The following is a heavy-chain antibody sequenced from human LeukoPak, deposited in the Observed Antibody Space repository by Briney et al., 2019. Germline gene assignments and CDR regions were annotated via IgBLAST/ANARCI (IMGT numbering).Heavy chain of an antibody. CDR1: GGSFSGYY. D-gene: IGHD4-17*01. J-gene: IGHJ6*03. Sequence: SETLSLTCAVYGGSFSGYYWSWIRRPPGKGLEWIGEINHSGSTNYNPSLKSRVTISVDTSKNQFSLKLSSVTAADTAVYYCPRVTTGRCVWYYYYMDVWGKGTTVTVSS. CDR2: INHSGST. CDR3: PRVTTGRCVWYYYYMDV. V-gene: IGHV4-34*01.